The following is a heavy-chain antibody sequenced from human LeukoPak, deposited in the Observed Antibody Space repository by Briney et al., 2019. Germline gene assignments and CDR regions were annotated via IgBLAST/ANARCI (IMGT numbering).Heavy chain of an antibody. Sequence: ASVKASCKASGYTLSSYVMNWVRQAPGQGLEWMGWINTNTGNPTYAQGLTGRFVFSLDTSVSTAYLQISSLKAEDTAVYYCARGWFGEISYYFDYWGQGTLVTVSS. CDR2: INTNTGNP. D-gene: IGHD3-10*01. J-gene: IGHJ4*02. V-gene: IGHV7-4-1*02. CDR3: ARGWFGEISYYFDY. CDR1: GYTLSSYV.